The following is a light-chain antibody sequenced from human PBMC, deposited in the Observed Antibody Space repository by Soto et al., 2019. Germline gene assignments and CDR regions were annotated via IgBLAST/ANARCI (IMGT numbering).Light chain of an antibody. V-gene: IGKV3-11*01. CDR1: QSVSSY. Sequence: EIVLTQSPATLSLSPGERATLSCRASQSVSSYLAWYQQKPGQAPRLLIYDASNRATGIPARFSGSGSGTEFSLAISSLQSEDFAVYYCQQRSNWPLTFGGGTKVDI. J-gene: IGKJ4*01. CDR2: DAS. CDR3: QQRSNWPLT.